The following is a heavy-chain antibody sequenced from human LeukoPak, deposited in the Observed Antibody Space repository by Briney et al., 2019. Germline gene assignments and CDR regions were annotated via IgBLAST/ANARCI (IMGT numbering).Heavy chain of an antibody. D-gene: IGHD3-10*01. CDR2: IYYSGST. Sequence: SETLSLTCTVSGDSISSYYWSWIRQPPGKGLEWIGYIYYSGSTNYNPSLKSRVTISVDTSKNQFSLKLSSVTAADTAVYYCARDSYYGSGSYYGWFDPWGQGTLVTVSS. V-gene: IGHV4-59*01. CDR1: GDSISSYY. CDR3: ARDSYYGSGSYYGWFDP. J-gene: IGHJ5*02.